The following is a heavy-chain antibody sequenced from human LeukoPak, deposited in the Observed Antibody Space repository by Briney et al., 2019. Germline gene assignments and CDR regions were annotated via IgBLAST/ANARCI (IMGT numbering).Heavy chain of an antibody. CDR3: AREIWWRVEH. Sequence: PGGSLRLSCSASGFTFSRDYMSWVRQAPGKGLECVAKIKPDGSEKFYMESVRGRFTISRDNSKNSLYLHLNSLRDEDTAVYYCAREIWWRVEHWGQGRLVTVSS. CDR1: GFTFSRDY. J-gene: IGHJ1*01. CDR2: IKPDGSEK. D-gene: IGHD5-12*01. V-gene: IGHV3-7*01.